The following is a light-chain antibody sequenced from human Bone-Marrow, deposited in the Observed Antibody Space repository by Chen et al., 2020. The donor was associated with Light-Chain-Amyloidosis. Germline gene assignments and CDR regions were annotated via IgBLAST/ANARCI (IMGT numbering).Light chain of an antibody. CDR2: DNT. Sequence: QSALTQPASVSGSPGQSITISCTGTINYVGTYDFVSWYQEHPGKAPKLIIYDNTKRPSGVSTRFSGSKSDNTASLTISGLQTEDEADYFCSSYTITNTLVFGSGTRVTVL. J-gene: IGLJ1*01. CDR1: INYVGTYDF. V-gene: IGLV2-14*02. CDR3: SSYTITNTLV.